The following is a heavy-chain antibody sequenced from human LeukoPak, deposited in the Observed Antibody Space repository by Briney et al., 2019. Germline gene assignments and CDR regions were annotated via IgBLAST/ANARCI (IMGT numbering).Heavy chain of an antibody. V-gene: IGHV3-7*01. CDR2: IKQDGSEK. CDR3: ARDLNYLDY. J-gene: IGHJ4*02. Sequence: GGSLRLSCAASGFTFSSFWMTWVRQAPGKGLEWVANIKQDGSEKYYVGSVRGRFTISRDNATNSLYLQMNSLRAEDTAVYYCARDLNYLDYWGEGMLVTVSS. CDR1: GFTFSSFW.